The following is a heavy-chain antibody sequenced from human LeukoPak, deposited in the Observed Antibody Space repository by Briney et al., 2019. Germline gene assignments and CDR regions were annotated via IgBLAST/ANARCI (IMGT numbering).Heavy chain of an antibody. CDR2: IIPIFGTA. D-gene: IGHD3-22*01. CDR3: ARHTYYYDSSGPGTFDY. J-gene: IGHJ4*02. CDR1: GGTFSSYA. Sequence: GASVKDSCKASGGTFSSYAISWVRQAPGQGLEWMGVIIPIFGTANYAKKFQGRVTITADESTSTAYMELSSLRSEDTAVYYCARHTYYYDSSGPGTFDYWGQGTLVTVSS. V-gene: IGHV1-69*13.